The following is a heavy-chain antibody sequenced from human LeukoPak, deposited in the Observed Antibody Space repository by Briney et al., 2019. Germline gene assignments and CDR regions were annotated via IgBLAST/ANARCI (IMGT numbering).Heavy chain of an antibody. J-gene: IGHJ4*02. D-gene: IGHD6-19*01. CDR2: ISWNSGSI. V-gene: IGHV3-9*01. CDR1: GFTFDDYA. CDR3: AKDRGAAVAGTGFDY. Sequence: GGSLRLSCAASGFTFDDYAMHWVRQAPGKGLEWVSGISWNSGSIGYADSVKGRFTISRDNAKNSLYLQMNSLRAEDTALYYCAKDRGAAVAGTGFDYWGQGTLVTVSS.